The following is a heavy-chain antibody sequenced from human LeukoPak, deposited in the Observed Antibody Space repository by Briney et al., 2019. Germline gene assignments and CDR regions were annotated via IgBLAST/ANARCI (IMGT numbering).Heavy chain of an antibody. V-gene: IGHV1-69*13. J-gene: IGHJ4*02. CDR3: ASNAERYYDILTGGFDY. CDR2: IIPIFGTA. D-gene: IGHD3-9*01. Sequence: ASVKVSCKASGGTFSSYAISWVRQAPGQGLEWMGGIIPIFGTANYAQKFQGRVTITADESTSTAYMELSSLRSEDTAVYYCASNAERYYDILTGGFDYWGQGTLVTVSS. CDR1: GGTFSSYA.